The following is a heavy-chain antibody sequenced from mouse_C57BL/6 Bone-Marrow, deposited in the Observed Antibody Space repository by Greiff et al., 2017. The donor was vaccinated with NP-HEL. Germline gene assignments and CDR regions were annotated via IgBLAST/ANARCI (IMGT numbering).Heavy chain of an antibody. CDR3: ARRDYDGYYGSFAY. CDR1: GFTFSDYG. J-gene: IGHJ2*01. Sequence: EVQGVESGGGLVKPGGSLKLSCAASGFTFSDYGMHWVRQAPEKGLEWVAYISSGSSTIYYADTVKGRFTISRDNAKNTLYMQMNSLRSEDTAVYYCARRDYDGYYGSFAYWGQGTPVTVSA. V-gene: IGHV5-17*01. CDR2: ISSGSSTI. D-gene: IGHD2-3*01.